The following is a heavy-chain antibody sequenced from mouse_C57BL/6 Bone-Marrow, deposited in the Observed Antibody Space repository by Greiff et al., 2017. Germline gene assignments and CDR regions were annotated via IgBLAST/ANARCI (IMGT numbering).Heavy chain of an antibody. CDR2: INPSTGGT. J-gene: IGHJ2*01. D-gene: IGHD1-1*01. V-gene: IGHV1-42*01. Sequence: VQLKQSGPELVKPGASVKISCKASGYSFTGYYMNWVKQSPEKSLEWIGEINPSTGGTTYNQKFKAKATLTVDKSSSTAYMQLKSLTSEDSAVYYCARCYYGSSYDFDYWGQGTTLTVSS. CDR3: ARCYYGSSYDFDY. CDR1: GYSFTGYY.